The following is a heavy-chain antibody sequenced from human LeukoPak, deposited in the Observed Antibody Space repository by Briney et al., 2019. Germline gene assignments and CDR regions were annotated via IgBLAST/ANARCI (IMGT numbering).Heavy chain of an antibody. V-gene: IGHV3-30*02. D-gene: IGHD1-26*01. CDR3: AKDPSIVGATIPGHFDY. Sequence: PGGSLRLSCAASGFTFSSYGMHWVRQAPGKGLEWVAFIRYDGSNKYYADSVKGRFTISRDNSKNTLYLQMNSLRAEDTAVYYCAKDPSIVGATIPGHFDYWGQGTLVTVSS. CDR2: IRYDGSNK. CDR1: GFTFSSYG. J-gene: IGHJ4*02.